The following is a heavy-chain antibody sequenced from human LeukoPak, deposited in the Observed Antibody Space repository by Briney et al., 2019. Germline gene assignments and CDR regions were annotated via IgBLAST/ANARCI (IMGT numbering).Heavy chain of an antibody. Sequence: GGSLRLSCAASAFTFSSYEMNWVRQAPGKGLEWVSYISSSGSTIYYADSVKGRFTISRDNAKNTLYLQMNSLRAEDTAVYYCAKRYHNWFDPWGQGTLVTVSS. CDR1: AFTFSSYE. D-gene: IGHD1-14*01. CDR3: AKRYHNWFDP. J-gene: IGHJ5*02. CDR2: ISSSGSTI. V-gene: IGHV3-48*03.